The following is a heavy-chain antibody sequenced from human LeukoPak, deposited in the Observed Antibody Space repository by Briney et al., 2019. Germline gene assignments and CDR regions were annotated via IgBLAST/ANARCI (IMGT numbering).Heavy chain of an antibody. D-gene: IGHD4-17*01. V-gene: IGHV3-30-3*01. CDR1: GSTFSSYA. CDR2: ISYDGSNK. J-gene: IGHJ4*02. CDR3: ARDHHGDGKFDY. Sequence: GGSLRLSCAASGSTFSSYAMHWVRQAPGKGLEWVAVISYDGSNKYYADSVKGRFTISRDNSKNTLYLQMNSPRAEDTAVYYCARDHHGDGKFDYWGQGTLVTVSS.